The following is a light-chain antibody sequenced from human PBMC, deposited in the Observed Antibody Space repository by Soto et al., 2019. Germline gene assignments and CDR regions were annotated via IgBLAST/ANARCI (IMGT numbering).Light chain of an antibody. J-gene: IGKJ2*01. CDR2: GAS. V-gene: IGKV3-15*01. CDR3: HQYNNWPTGT. Sequence: EIVFTQSPATLSLSPGERATLSCRASQSVSSYLAWYQQKPGQAPRLLIYGASTRANGIPARFSGSGSGTELTLTISSLQSEDFALYACHQYNNWPTGTFGQGTQVDIK. CDR1: QSVSSY.